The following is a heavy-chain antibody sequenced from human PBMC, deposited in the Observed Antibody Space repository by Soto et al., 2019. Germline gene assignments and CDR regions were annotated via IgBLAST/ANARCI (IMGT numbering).Heavy chain of an antibody. V-gene: IGHV3-23*01. D-gene: IGHD1-26*01. Sequence: EVQLLESGGTLVQPGGSLRLSCAASGFTFSTYAMNWVRQAPGKGLEWVSGIGASGGSTYYSDSLKGRFTISRDNSRNTVLLQMKSLRTDDTAVYYCAKSLWVGATTEGIDYWGQGTLVTVSS. J-gene: IGHJ4*02. CDR3: AKSLWVGATTEGIDY. CDR1: GFTFSTYA. CDR2: IGASGGST.